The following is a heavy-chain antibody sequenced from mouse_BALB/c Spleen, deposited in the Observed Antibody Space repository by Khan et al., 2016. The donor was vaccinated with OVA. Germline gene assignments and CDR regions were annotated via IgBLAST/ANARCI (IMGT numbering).Heavy chain of an antibody. Sequence: QVQLKQSGTELVRPGVSVKISCKGSGYTFTDYTMHWVKQSHAKSLEWIGVISTFYGDVTYNQKFKGKATMTVDKSSNTAYMELARLTSEESAISYCARGHGEFRFAYWGQGTLVTVSA. J-gene: IGHJ3*01. CDR1: GYTFTDYT. V-gene: IGHV1S137*01. CDR2: ISTFYGDV. CDR3: ARGHGEFRFAY.